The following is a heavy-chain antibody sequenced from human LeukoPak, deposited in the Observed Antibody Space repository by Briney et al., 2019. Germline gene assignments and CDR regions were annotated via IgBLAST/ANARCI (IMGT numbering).Heavy chain of an antibody. Sequence: GGSLRLSCAAAGFAFSSLYMHWVRQAPGKGLVWVSRINIDGSSTTYADSVKGRFTISRDNTKNTLYLQMNSLRAEDTAVYYCAIDITLSRSPAYWGQGTLVTVSS. CDR2: INIDGSST. J-gene: IGHJ4*02. V-gene: IGHV3-74*01. CDR3: AIDITLSRSPAY. D-gene: IGHD1-14*01. CDR1: GFAFSSLY.